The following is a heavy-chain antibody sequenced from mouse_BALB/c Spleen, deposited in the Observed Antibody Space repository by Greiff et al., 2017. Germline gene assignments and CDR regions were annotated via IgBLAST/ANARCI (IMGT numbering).Heavy chain of an antibody. CDR2: ISSGGST. CDR3: ARGVRGGYYYAMDY. J-gene: IGHJ4*01. CDR1: GFTFSSYA. V-gene: IGHV5-6-5*01. D-gene: IGHD2-14*01. Sequence: EVKVEESGGGLVKPGGSLKLSCAASGFTFSSYAMSWVRQTPEKRLEWVASISSGGSTYYPDSVKGRFTISRDNARNILYLQMSSLRSEDTAMYYCARGVRGGYYYAMDYWGQGTSVTVSS.